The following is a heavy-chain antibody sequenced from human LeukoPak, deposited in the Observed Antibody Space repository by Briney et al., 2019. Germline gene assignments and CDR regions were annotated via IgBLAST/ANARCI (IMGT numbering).Heavy chain of an antibody. CDR3: AKEDIVARGYYGMDV. D-gene: IGHD5-12*01. CDR2: ISGSGGST. CDR1: GFTFSSYA. Sequence: GGSLRLSCAASGFTFSSYAMSWVRQAPGKGLEWVPAISGSGGSTYYADSVKGRFTISRDNSKNTLYLQMNSLRAEDTAVYYCAKEDIVARGYYGMDVWGQGTTVTVSS. V-gene: IGHV3-23*01. J-gene: IGHJ6*02.